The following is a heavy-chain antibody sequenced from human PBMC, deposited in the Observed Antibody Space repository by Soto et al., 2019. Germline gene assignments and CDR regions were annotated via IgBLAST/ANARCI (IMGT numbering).Heavy chain of an antibody. J-gene: IGHJ4*02. V-gene: IGHV6-1*01. CDR1: GDSVSSNSAA. Sequence: PSQTLSLTCAISGDSVSSNSAAWNWIRQSPSRGLEWLGRTYYRSKWYNDYAVSVKSRITINPDTSKNQFSLQLNSVTPEDTAVYYCAIGMYSSGWSYFDYWGQGTLVTVSS. D-gene: IGHD6-19*01. CDR3: AIGMYSSGWSYFDY. CDR2: TYYRSKWYN.